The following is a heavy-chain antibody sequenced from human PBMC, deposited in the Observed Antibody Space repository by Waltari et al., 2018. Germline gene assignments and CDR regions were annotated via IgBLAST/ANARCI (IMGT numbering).Heavy chain of an antibody. D-gene: IGHD1-26*01. V-gene: IGHV1-24*01. Sequence: QVQLVQSGAEVKKPGASVKVSCKVSGYTLTELSMHWVRQAPGKGLEWMGGFDPEDGETIYAQKFQGRVTMTEDTSTDTAYMELSSLRSEDTAVYYCATLEGRGGGSAVILTPFDPWGQGTLVTVSS. CDR1: GYTLTELS. CDR2: FDPEDGET. J-gene: IGHJ5*02. CDR3: ATLEGRGGGSAVILTPFDP.